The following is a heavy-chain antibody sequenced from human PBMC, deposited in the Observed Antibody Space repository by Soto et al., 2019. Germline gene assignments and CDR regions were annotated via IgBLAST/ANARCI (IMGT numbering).Heavy chain of an antibody. D-gene: IGHD1-7*01. V-gene: IGHV3-30*18. CDR3: AKEAYNWNYVPAAGDYYYYYGMDV. J-gene: IGHJ6*02. CDR1: GFTFSSYG. Sequence: QVQLVESGGGVVQPGRSLRLSCAASGFTFSSYGMHWVRQAPGKGLEWVAVISYDGSNKYYADSVKGRFTISRDNSKNTLYLQMNSMRAEDTAVYYCAKEAYNWNYVPAAGDYYYYYGMDVWGQGTTVTVSS. CDR2: ISYDGSNK.